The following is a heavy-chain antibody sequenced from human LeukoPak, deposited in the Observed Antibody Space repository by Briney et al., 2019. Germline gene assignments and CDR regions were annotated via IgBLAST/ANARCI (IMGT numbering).Heavy chain of an antibody. CDR1: GGSISSHY. CDR3: ARQRWGAGAGVPAYFDY. V-gene: IGHV4-59*11. D-gene: IGHD1-26*01. J-gene: IGHJ4*02. Sequence: SETLSLTCTVSGGSISSHYWSWIRQPPGKGLEWIGYIYYSGSTNYNPSLKSRVTISVDTSKNQFSLKLSSVTAADTAVYYCARQRWGAGAGVPAYFDYWGQGTLVTVFS. CDR2: IYYSGST.